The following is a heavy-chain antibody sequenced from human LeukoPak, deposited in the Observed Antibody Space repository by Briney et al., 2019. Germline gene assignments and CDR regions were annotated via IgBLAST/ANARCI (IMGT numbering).Heavy chain of an antibody. CDR2: CNPEDGET. J-gene: IGHJ6*03. V-gene: IGHV1-24*01. Sequence: GASVKVSCKVSGYTLTELCMHWVRQAPGKGLEWMGGCNPEDGETIYAQKFQGRVTMTEDTSTDTAYMELSSLRSEDTAVYYCATRHFSSTSFDPYYYYMDVWGKGTTVTVSS. CDR1: GYTLTELC. D-gene: IGHD2-2*01. CDR3: ATRHFSSTSFDPYYYYMDV.